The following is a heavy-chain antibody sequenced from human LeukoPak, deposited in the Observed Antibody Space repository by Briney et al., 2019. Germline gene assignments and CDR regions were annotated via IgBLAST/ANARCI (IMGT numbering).Heavy chain of an antibody. CDR1: GFTFSSYS. CDR3: ARDNSSSSYPWYFDL. CDR2: ISSSSSYI. V-gene: IGHV3-21*01. J-gene: IGHJ2*01. Sequence: GGSLRLSCAASGFTFSSYSMNWVRQAPGKGLEWVSSISSSSSYIYYADSVKGRFTISRDNAKNSLYLQMNSLRAEDTAVYYCARDNSSSSYPWYFDLWGRGTLVTVSS. D-gene: IGHD6-6*01.